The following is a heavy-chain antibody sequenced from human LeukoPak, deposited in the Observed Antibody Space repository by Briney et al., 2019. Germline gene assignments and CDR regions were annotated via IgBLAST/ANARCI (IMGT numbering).Heavy chain of an antibody. D-gene: IGHD1-26*01. V-gene: IGHV3-48*01. Sequence: GGSLKLSCAASGFNFSTYSMNWVRQAPGKGLEWVSYISFISSTIYYADSVKGRFTISRDISNNTVYLQMNSLRAEDTAVYYCARVGKDYYYMDVWGKGTTVTISS. CDR1: GFNFSTYS. J-gene: IGHJ6*03. CDR3: ARVGKDYYYMDV. CDR2: ISFISSTI.